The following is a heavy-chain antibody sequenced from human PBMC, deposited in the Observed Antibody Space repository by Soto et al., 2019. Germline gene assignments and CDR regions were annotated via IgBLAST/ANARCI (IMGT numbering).Heavy chain of an antibody. CDR3: ATFTGYCSSNSCYGVLYYYGMDV. CDR2: FDPEDSET. Sequence: ASVKFPCKVSGYTLTELSMHWVRQSPGKGLEWMGGFDPEDSETIYAQKFQGRVTMTEDTSTDTAYMELRSLRSEDMAVYYCATFTGYCSSNSCYGVLYYYGMDVWGQGTTVTVSS. D-gene: IGHD2-2*01. J-gene: IGHJ6*02. V-gene: IGHV1-24*01. CDR1: GYTLTELS.